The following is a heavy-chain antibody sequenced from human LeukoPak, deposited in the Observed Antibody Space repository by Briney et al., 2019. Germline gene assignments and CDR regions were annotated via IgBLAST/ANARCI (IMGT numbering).Heavy chain of an antibody. D-gene: IGHD1-26*01. CDR1: AFTFSSYN. CDR3: ARDRGSYRPIDY. Sequence: GGSLRLSCAASAFTFSSYNMSWVRQAPGKGLEWVSSISSSGTYIYYADSVKGRFTISRDNAKNSVYLQMNSLRVEDTAVYYCARDRGSYRPIDYWGQGTLVTVSS. CDR2: ISSSGTYI. V-gene: IGHV3-21*01. J-gene: IGHJ4*02.